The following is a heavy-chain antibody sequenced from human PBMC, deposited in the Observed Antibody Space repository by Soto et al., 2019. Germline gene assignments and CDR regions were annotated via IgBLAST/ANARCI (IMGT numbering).Heavy chain of an antibody. CDR1: GGSISSSSYY. J-gene: IGHJ6*03. CDR2: VYYSGNT. Sequence: SETLSLTCTVSGGSISSSSYYWDWIRQPPGMGLEWIGSVYYSGNTYYNPSLKSRVTISIDTSKNQFSLKVTSVTAADTAVYYCARQFIMAPAGRGTPYHYMDAWGTGTTVTVSS. D-gene: IGHD6-13*01. V-gene: IGHV4-39*01. CDR3: ARQFIMAPAGRGTPYHYMDA.